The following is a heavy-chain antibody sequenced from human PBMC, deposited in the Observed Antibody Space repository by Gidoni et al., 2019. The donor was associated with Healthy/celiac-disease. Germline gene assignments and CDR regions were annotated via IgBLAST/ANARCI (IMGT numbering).Heavy chain of an antibody. Sequence: EVQLVESGGGLVQPGGSLRLSCAASGFTFSSYEMNWVRQAPGKGLEWVSYISSSGSTIYYADSVKGRFTISRDNAKNSLYLQMNSLRAEDTAVYYCARERVYCSGGSCYSGAFDIWGQGTMVTVSS. D-gene: IGHD2-15*01. CDR2: ISSSGSTI. J-gene: IGHJ3*02. CDR3: ARERVYCSGGSCYSGAFDI. V-gene: IGHV3-48*03. CDR1: GFTFSSYE.